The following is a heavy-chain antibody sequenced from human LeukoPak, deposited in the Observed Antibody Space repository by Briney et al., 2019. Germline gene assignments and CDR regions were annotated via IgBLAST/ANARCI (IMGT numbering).Heavy chain of an antibody. CDR2: ISYDGSNK. CDR3: ARDHTDAFDI. Sequence: SCKASGGTFSSYAISWVRQAPGKGLEWVAVISYDGSNKYYADSVKGRFTISRDNSKNTLYLQMNSLRAEDTAVYYCARDHTDAFDIWGQGTMVTVSS. CDR1: GGTFSSYA. V-gene: IGHV3-30*04. J-gene: IGHJ3*02.